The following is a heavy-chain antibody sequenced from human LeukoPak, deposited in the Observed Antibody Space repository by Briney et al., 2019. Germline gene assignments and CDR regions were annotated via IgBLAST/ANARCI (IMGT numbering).Heavy chain of an antibody. V-gene: IGHV1-18*01. CDR1: GCTFTSYG. J-gene: IGHJ4*02. D-gene: IGHD1-26*01. CDR3: ARDAFWRGGSYYLYYFDY. Sequence: ASVKVSCKASGCTFTSYGISWVRQAPGQGLEWMGWISAYNGNTNYAQKLQGRVTMTTDTSTSTAYMELRSLRSDDTAVYYCARDAFWRGGSYYLYYFDYWGQGTLVTVSS. CDR2: ISAYNGNT.